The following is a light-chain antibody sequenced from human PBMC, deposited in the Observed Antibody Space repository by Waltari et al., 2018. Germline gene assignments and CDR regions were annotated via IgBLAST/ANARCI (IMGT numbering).Light chain of an antibody. V-gene: IGKV4-1*01. CDR2: WAS. J-gene: IGKJ1*01. Sequence: DIVMTQSPDSLAVSLGERATINCKSSQSVLYSPNNKNYLAWYQQKPGQPPTLLMYWASTRESGVPDRFSGSGSWTDFTLTISSLQAEDVAVYYCQQYYSTPPTFGQGTKVEIK. CDR3: QQYYSTPPT. CDR1: QSVLYSPNNKNY.